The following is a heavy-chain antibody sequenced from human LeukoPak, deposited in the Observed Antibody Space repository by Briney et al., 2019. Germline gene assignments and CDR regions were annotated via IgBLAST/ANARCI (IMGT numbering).Heavy chain of an antibody. Sequence: PSQTLSLTCTVSGASISSGNFYWSWIRQPPGKGLEWIGYVFSNGRTYYHPSLRSRLTISVDTSKNQFSLNLTSVTAADTAVYYCARWDPYDSSGFDAFDIWGQGTMVTVSS. V-gene: IGHV4-30-4*08. J-gene: IGHJ3*02. CDR3: ARWDPYDSSGFDAFDI. D-gene: IGHD3-22*01. CDR1: GASISSGNFY. CDR2: VFSNGRT.